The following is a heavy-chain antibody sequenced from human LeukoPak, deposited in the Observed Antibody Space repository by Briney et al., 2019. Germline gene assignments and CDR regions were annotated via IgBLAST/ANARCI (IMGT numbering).Heavy chain of an antibody. CDR3: ARTTSFTTSGYDY. CDR1: GYTFTDYH. J-gene: IGHJ4*02. Sequence: ASVKDSSKASGYTFTDYHINWVRQATGQGLEWMGWINPNSGDRGYAQKFQGRVTITRDTSITTAYMDLSSLRSEDTAVYFCARTTSFTTSGYDYWGQGTLVTVSP. V-gene: IGHV1-8*03. D-gene: IGHD4-17*01. CDR2: INPNSGDR.